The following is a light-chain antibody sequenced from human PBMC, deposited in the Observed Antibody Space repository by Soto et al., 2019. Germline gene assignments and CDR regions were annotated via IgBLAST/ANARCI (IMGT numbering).Light chain of an antibody. J-gene: IGKJ4*01. CDR3: QQYNNWPLT. Sequence: EIVMTQSPATLSVSPGERATLSCSASQSVSSNLAWYQQKPGQAPRLLIYGASTRATGIPARFSGSGSGTECTLPISSLQSEDFAVYYCQQYNNWPLTVGGGTKVEIK. V-gene: IGKV3-15*01. CDR2: GAS. CDR1: QSVSSN.